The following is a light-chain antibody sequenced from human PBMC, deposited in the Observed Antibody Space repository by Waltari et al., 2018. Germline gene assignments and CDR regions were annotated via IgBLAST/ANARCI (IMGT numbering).Light chain of an antibody. Sequence: QSALTQLPSASGSPGQSVTMSCPGTSIDVGGGTYVSWYQQHPGKAPKLLIYQLSKRPSGVPDRFSGSKSGNTASLTVSGLQAEDEAEYFCTSHAGTNSVFGGGTKLTVL. J-gene: IGLJ3*02. CDR3: TSHAGTNSV. V-gene: IGLV2-8*01. CDR1: SIDVGGGTY. CDR2: QLS.